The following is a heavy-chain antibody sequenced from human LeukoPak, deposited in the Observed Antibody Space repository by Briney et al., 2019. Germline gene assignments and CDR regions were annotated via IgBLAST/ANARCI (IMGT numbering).Heavy chain of an antibody. V-gene: IGHV3-21*01. CDR1: GFTFSSYS. Sequence: GGSLRLSCAASGFTFSSYSMNWVRQAPGKGLEWVSSIGSSSNSIYYTDSVKGRFTISRDNAKNSLYLQMNSLRAEDTAVYYCARELPTEAFDYWAQGTLVTVSS. CDR3: ARELPTEAFDY. CDR2: IGSSSNSI. D-gene: IGHD1-26*01. J-gene: IGHJ4*02.